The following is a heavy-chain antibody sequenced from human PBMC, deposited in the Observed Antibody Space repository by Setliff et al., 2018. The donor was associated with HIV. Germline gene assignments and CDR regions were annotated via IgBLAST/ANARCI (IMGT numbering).Heavy chain of an antibody. CDR2: IYHSGST. CDR1: GGSFSTSY. D-gene: IGHD1-26*01. CDR3: ARDQGSVWDY. V-gene: IGHV4-34*01. Sequence: PSETLSLTCAVYGGSFSTSYWTWIRQPPGKGLEWIGEIYHSGSTNYNPSLKSRVTISVDKSKNQFSLKLSSVTAADTAVYYCARDQGSVWDYWGQGTLVTVSS. J-gene: IGHJ4*02.